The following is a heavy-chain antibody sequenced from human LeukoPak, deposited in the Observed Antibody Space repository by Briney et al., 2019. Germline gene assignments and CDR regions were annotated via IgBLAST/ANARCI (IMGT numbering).Heavy chain of an antibody. CDR2: IYPGDSDT. CDR3: ARQKGVRPPLDY. V-gene: IGHV5-51*01. D-gene: IGHD3-10*01. J-gene: IGHJ4*02. Sequence: GESLKISCKGLGYSFTIYWIGWVRQMPGKGLEWMGIIYPGDSDTRYSPSFQGQVIISADKSISTAYLQLNSLKASDTAMYYCARQKGVRPPLDYWGQGTMVTVSS. CDR1: GYSFTIYW.